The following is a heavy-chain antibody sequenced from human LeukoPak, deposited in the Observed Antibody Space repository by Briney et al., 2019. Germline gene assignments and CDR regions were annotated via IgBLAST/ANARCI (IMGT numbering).Heavy chain of an antibody. CDR2: ISSSTSAI. CDR1: GFTFSGYS. J-gene: IGHJ4*02. D-gene: IGHD1-26*01. V-gene: IGHV3-48*04. CDR3: ARDYTVSGSYYVFDY. Sequence: GGSLRLSCAASGFTFSGYSMNWVRQAPGKGLEWVSYISSSTSAIYYADSVKGRFTISRDNAKNSLYLQMNSLRAEDTAVYYCARDYTVSGSYYVFDYWGQGTLVTVSS.